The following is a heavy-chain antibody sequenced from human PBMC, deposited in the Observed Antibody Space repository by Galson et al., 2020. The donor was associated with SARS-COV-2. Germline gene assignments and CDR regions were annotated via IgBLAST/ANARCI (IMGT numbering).Heavy chain of an antibody. D-gene: IGHD2-15*01. CDR3: ARAPGRYCSGGSCGYYYYMDV. CDR1: GGSISSGGYY. Sequence: SETLSLTCTVSGGSISSGGYYWSWIRQDPGKGLEWIGYIYYSGSTYYNPSLKSRVTISVDTSKNQFSLKLSSVTAADTAVYYCARAPGRYCSGGSCGYYYYMDVWGKGTTVTVSS. CDR2: IYYSGST. V-gene: IGHV4-31*03. J-gene: IGHJ6*03.